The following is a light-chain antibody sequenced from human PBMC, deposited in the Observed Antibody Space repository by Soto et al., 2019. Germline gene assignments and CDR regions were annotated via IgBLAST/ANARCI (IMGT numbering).Light chain of an antibody. CDR1: TSNIGSNT. Sequence: QSVLTQPPSASGTPGQRVTTSCSGSTSNIGSNTVNWYQQLPGTAPKLLIYSNNQRPSGVPDRFSGSKSGTSASLAISGLQSEDEADYYCAAWDDSLNGKLFGGGTKLTVL. V-gene: IGLV1-44*01. J-gene: IGLJ2*01. CDR2: SNN. CDR3: AAWDDSLNGKL.